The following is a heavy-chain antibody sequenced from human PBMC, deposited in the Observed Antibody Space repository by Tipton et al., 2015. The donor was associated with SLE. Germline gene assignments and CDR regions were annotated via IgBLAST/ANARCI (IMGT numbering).Heavy chain of an antibody. V-gene: IGHV3-33*01. J-gene: IGHJ6*02. CDR3: ARDRDYGMDV. CDR2: IWSGGSSQ. CDR1: GFTFRSYG. Sequence: SLRLFCEASGFTFRSYGMHWVRQAPGKGLEWVGIIWSGGSSQYYADSVKGRFTISRDNSQNTLYLQMNSLRADDTAVYYCARDRDYGMDVWGLGTTVTVSS.